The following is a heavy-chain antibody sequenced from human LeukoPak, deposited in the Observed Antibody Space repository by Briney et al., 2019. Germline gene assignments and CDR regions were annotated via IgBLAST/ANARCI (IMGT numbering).Heavy chain of an antibody. CDR3: ARGYYDFYYYYYMDV. CDR1: GYTFTGHY. J-gene: IGHJ6*03. CDR2: INPNSGGT. Sequence: ASVKVSCKASGYTFTGHYMHWVRQAPGQGLEWMGWINPNSGGTNYAQKFQGRVTMTRDTSISTAYMELSRLRSDDTAVYYCARGYYDFYYYYYMDVWGKGTTVTVSS. V-gene: IGHV1-2*02. D-gene: IGHD1-26*01.